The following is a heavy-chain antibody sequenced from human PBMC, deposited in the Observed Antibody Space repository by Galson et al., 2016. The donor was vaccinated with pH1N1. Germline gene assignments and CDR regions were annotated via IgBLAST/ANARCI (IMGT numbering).Heavy chain of an antibody. CDR2: IYHSGST. Sequence: ETLSLTCAVSGYSISSGYYWGWIRQPPGKGLEWIGSIYHSGSTYYNPSLESRVTISVDTSKNQFSLKLSSVTAADTAVYYCARTSGYDFWSGYYANLDYYMDVWGKGTTVTVSS. CDR3: ARTSGYDFWSGYYANLDYYMDV. D-gene: IGHD3-3*01. V-gene: IGHV4-38-2*01. J-gene: IGHJ6*03. CDR1: GYSISSGYY.